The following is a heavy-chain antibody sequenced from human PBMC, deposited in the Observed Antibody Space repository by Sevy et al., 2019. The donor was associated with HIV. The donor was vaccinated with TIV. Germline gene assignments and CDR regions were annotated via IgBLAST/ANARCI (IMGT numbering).Heavy chain of an antibody. Sequence: GGSLRLSCAASGFTFDDYAMHWVRQTPGKGLEWLSVISWNGGSTYYADSVKGRFTISRDNSKNSLYLQMNSLRVEDTALYYCVKGRGSVVGGLFDYWGQGTLVTVSS. D-gene: IGHD1-26*01. J-gene: IGHJ4*02. CDR2: ISWNGGST. CDR1: GFTFDDYA. V-gene: IGHV3-43D*03. CDR3: VKGRGSVVGGLFDY.